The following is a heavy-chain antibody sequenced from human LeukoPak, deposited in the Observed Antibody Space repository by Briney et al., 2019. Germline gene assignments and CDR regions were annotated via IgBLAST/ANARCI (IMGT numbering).Heavy chain of an antibody. Sequence: PGGSLTLSCAASGFTFSSYSMNWVRQAPGKGLEWVSSISSSSSYIYYADSVKGRSTISRDNAKNSLYLQMNSLRAEDTAVYYCARASGVNWFDPWGQGTLVTVSS. J-gene: IGHJ5*02. CDR1: GFTFSSYS. CDR2: ISSSSSYI. V-gene: IGHV3-21*01. D-gene: IGHD2-8*01. CDR3: ARASGVNWFDP.